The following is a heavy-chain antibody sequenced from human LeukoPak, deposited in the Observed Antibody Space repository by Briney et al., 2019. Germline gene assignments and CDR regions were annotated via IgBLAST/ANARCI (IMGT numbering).Heavy chain of an antibody. D-gene: IGHD2-21*01. V-gene: IGHV3-9*01. CDR1: GFKIDDYA. Sequence: PGRSLRLSCAASGFKIDDYAMHWVRQAPGKGLEWVSGISWISGITDYVDSVRGRFTISRDSAKNSLYLQMNSLRVEDTAMYYCVRDNVAVSCVDCPLGDAFDIWGQGTVVTVSS. CDR3: VRDNVAVSCVDCPLGDAFDI. CDR2: ISWISGIT. J-gene: IGHJ3*02.